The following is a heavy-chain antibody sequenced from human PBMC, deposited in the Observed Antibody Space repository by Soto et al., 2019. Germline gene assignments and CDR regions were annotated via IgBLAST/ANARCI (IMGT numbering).Heavy chain of an antibody. CDR2: ISSSGSTI. D-gene: IGHD3-3*01. CDR3: ASITSFGNDAFDI. CDR1: GFTFSSYE. J-gene: IGHJ3*02. Sequence: EVQLVESGGGLVQPGGSLRLSCAASGFTFSSYEMNWVRQAPGKGLEWVSYISSSGSTIYYADSVKGRFTISRDNSKNSLYLQMNSLRAEDTAVYYCASITSFGNDAFDIWGQGTMVSVPS. V-gene: IGHV3-48*03.